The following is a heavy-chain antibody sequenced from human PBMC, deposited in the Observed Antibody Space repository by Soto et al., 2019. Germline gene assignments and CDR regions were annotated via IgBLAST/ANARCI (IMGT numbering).Heavy chain of an antibody. CDR2: IYYSGST. D-gene: IGHD5-12*01. CDR1: GGSISSGGYY. J-gene: IGHJ6*03. CDR3: ASLYSGYDYYYYYYMDV. V-gene: IGHV4-31*03. Sequence: SETLSLTCTVSGGSISSGGYYWSWIRQHPGEGLEWIGYIYYSGSTYYNPSLKSRVTISVDTSKNQFSLKLSSVTAADTAVYYCASLYSGYDYYYYYYMDVWGKGTTVTVSS.